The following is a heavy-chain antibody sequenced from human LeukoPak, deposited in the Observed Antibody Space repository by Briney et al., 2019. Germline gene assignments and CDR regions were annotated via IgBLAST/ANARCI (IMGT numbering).Heavy chain of an antibody. CDR1: GYTFTAYY. CDR3: ARGFRLSAIEDWFDP. V-gene: IGHV1-2*02. Sequence: ASVKVSCKASGYTFTAYYMHWVRQAPGQGLEWMGWITPNSGGTKYAQRFQGRVTMTRDTSISTAYMELSGLRSDDTAVYYCARGFRLSAIEDWFDPWGQGTLVTVSS. CDR2: ITPNSGGT. D-gene: IGHD2-2*02. J-gene: IGHJ5*02.